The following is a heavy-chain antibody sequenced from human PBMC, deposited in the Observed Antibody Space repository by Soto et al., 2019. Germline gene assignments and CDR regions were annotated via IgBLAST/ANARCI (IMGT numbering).Heavy chain of an antibody. D-gene: IGHD1-1*01. Sequence: ASVKVSCKASGYTFTTYGSSWVRQAPGQGLEWMGWISPYNGTTKYAEKFQGEMTMTTDTATSTAYMDLRSLRSDDTAVYYCARDGERDTGLNFYYYLHGMDAWGQGTRVTVSS. V-gene: IGHV1-18*04. CDR1: GYTFTTYG. J-gene: IGHJ6*02. CDR2: ISPYNGTT. CDR3: ARDGERDTGLNFYYYLHGMDA.